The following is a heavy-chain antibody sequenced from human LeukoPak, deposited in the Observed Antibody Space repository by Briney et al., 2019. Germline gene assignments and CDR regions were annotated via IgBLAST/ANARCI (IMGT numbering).Heavy chain of an antibody. Sequence: GGSLRLSCAASGFPLSSYWMSWVRQAPGKGLEWVANINEDGSEKYCVDSVKGRFTISGDNTKNSLFLQMNSLRAEDTAVYYCARGRGVGYWGQGTLVTVSS. J-gene: IGHJ4*02. D-gene: IGHD3-10*01. V-gene: IGHV3-7*01. CDR2: INEDGSEK. CDR3: ARGRGVGY. CDR1: GFPLSSYW.